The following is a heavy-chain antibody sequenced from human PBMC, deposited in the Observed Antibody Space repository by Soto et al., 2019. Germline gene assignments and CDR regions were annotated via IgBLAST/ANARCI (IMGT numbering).Heavy chain of an antibody. CDR1: GGSISSSSYY. CDR3: ARLSSSHYYFDY. Sequence: SETLCLTCTVSGGSISSSSYYWGWIRQPPGKGLEWIGSIYYSGSTYYNPSLKSRVTISVDTSKNQFSLKLSSVTAADTAVYYCARLSSSHYYFDYWGQGTLVTVSS. CDR2: IYYSGST. V-gene: IGHV4-39*01. J-gene: IGHJ4*02. D-gene: IGHD6-6*01.